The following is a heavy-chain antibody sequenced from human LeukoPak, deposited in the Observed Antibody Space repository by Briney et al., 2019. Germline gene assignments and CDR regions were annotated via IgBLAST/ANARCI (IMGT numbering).Heavy chain of an antibody. CDR3: ARDRGDGSPAEYYMDV. V-gene: IGHV4-59*01. CDR2: IFYSGST. Sequence: AVTLSLTCTVSVGSNTSYYCRWVRQSPGKGLECGGHIFYSGSTKYYPSLTRRVTISVDTSINQFSLKLTSVTAADTAVYYCARDRGDGSPAEYYMDVWGKGTTVTVSS. D-gene: IGHD5-24*01. J-gene: IGHJ6*03. CDR1: VGSNTSYY.